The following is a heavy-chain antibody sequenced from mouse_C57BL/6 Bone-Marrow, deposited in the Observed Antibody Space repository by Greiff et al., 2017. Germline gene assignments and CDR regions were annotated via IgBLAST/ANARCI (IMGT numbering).Heavy chain of an antibody. CDR1: GYTFTSYW. CDR3: ARGYIVTTGAWFAY. J-gene: IGHJ3*01. CDR2: IDPNSGGT. Sequence: QVQLQQPGAELVKPGASVKLSCKASGYTFTSYWMPWVKQRPGRGLEWIGRIDPNSGGTKYNEKFKSKATLTVDTPSSTAYMQLSSLTSEDSAVYYCARGYIVTTGAWFAYWGQGTLVTVSA. V-gene: IGHV1-72*01. D-gene: IGHD2-13*01.